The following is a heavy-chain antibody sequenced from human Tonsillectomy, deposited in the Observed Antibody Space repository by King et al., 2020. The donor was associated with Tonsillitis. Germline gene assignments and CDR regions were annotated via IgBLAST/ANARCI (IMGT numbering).Heavy chain of an antibody. Sequence: VQLVESGGGVVQPGGSLRLSCAASGFTFSSYGLNWVRQAPGKGLEWVAFIRYDGSNKYYADSVKGRFTISRDNSKNMLYLQMNSLRAEDTAVYYCAKDSDVGDYVASVDYWGQGPLVTVSS. CDR3: AKDSDVGDYVASVDY. CDR2: IRYDGSNK. V-gene: IGHV3-30*02. D-gene: IGHD4-17*01. J-gene: IGHJ4*02. CDR1: GFTFSSYG.